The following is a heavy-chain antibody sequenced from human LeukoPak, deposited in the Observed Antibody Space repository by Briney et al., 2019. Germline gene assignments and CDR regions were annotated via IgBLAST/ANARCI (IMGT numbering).Heavy chain of an antibody. CDR1: GFTFSSYG. D-gene: IGHD1-26*01. V-gene: IGHV3-30*03. CDR3: ATGATPTVLAFDI. Sequence: GGSLRLSCAASGFTFSSYGMHWVRQAPGKGLEWVAVISYDGSNKYYADSVKGRFTISRDNSKNTLYLQMNSLRAEDTAVYYCATGATPTVLAFDIWGQGTMVTVSS. J-gene: IGHJ3*02. CDR2: ISYDGSNK.